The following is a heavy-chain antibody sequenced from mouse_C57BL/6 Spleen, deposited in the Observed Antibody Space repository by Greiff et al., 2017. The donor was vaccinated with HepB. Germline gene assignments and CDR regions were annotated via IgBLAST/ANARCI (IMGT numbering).Heavy chain of an antibody. CDR1: GYTFTDYA. CDR3: ARSFYYGSRAWFAY. J-gene: IGHJ3*01. Sequence: VKLMESGPELVRPGVSVKISCKGSGYTFTDYAMHWVKQSHAKSLEWIGVISTYYGDASYNQKFKDKATMTVDKSSSTAYMELARLTSEDSAVYYCARSFYYGSRAWFAYWGQGTLVTVSA. V-gene: IGHV1-67*01. CDR2: ISTYYGDA. D-gene: IGHD1-1*01.